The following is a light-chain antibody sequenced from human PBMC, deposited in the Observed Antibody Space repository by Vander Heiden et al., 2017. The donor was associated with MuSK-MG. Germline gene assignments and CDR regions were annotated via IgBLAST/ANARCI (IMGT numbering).Light chain of an antibody. CDR1: SSHIGAGYD. J-gene: IGLJ2*01. CDR3: QAYDTSLSGV. Sequence: SVLTQPSSVSGPPGQRVTISSTGSSSHIGAGYDVPWYQQFPGTAPKLLIYGNNNRPSGVPDRFAGSKSGTSASLAIAGLQAEDEADYYGQAYDTSLSGVFGGGTKLTVL. V-gene: IGLV1-40*01. CDR2: GNN.